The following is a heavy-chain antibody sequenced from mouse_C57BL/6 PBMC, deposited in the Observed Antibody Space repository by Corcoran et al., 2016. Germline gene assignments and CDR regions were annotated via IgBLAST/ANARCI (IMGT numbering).Heavy chain of an antibody. CDR3: ASSAVVAFDY. V-gene: IGHV3-6*01. J-gene: IGHJ2*01. D-gene: IGHD1-1*01. CDR1: GYSITSGYY. Sequence: DVQLQESGPGLVKPSQSLSLTCSVTGYSITSGYYWNWIRQFPGNKLEWMGYISYDGSNNYNPSLKNRISITRDTSKNQFFLKLNSVTTEDTATYYCASSAVVAFDYWGQGTTLTVSS. CDR2: ISYDGSN.